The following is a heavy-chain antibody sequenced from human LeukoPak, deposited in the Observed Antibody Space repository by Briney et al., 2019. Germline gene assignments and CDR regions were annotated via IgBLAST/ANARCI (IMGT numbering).Heavy chain of an antibody. CDR2: ISYDGSNK. Sequence: GGSLRLSCAASGFTFSSYAMHWVRQAPGKGLEWVAVISYDGSNKYYADSVKGRFTISRDNSKNTLYLQMNSLRAEDTAVYYCARDGTKRGADPWGQGTLVTVSS. CDR3: ARDGTKRGADP. D-gene: IGHD6-13*01. J-gene: IGHJ5*02. V-gene: IGHV3-30*04. CDR1: GFTFSSYA.